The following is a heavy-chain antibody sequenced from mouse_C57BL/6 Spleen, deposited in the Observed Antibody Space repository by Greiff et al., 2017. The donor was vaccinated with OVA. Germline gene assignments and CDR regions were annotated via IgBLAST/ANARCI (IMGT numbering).Heavy chain of an antibody. Sequence: LQESGAELARPGASVKMSCKAPGYTFTSYTMYWVKQRPGQGLEWIGYINLSSGYTKYNQKFTDTATLTADRTSSKAYMQLSSLSSEDSAVYYCARPSEAYYGNCCYFDYWGQGTTLTVSS. CDR2: INLSSGYT. CDR3: ARPSEAYYGNCCYFDY. J-gene: IGHJ2*01. D-gene: IGHD2-10*01. CDR1: GYTFTSYT. V-gene: IGHV1-4*01.